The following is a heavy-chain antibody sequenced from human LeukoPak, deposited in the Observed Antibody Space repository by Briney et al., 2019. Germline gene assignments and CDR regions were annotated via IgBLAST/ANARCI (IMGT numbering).Heavy chain of an antibody. CDR1: GGSISSGDYH. CDR3: ARVGVSSFHDTFDL. D-gene: IGHD3-16*01. J-gene: IGHJ3*01. Sequence: SETLSLTCTVSGGSISSGDYHWSWIRQPPGKGLEWIGYIYYRGSTYYNPSLKSRLTISVDTSKNQFSLKLSSVTAADTAVYYCARVGVSSFHDTFDLWGQGTMVTVSS. CDR2: IYYRGST. V-gene: IGHV4-30-4*01.